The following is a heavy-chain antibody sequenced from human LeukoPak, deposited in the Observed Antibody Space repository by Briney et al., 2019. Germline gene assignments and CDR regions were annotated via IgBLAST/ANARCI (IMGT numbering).Heavy chain of an antibody. V-gene: IGHV6-1*01. Sequence: SQTLTLTCALSGDSFSNNSAAWNWIAQAPSRGLEGLGRTYYRAKWYNDYAVSVKSRITINPDTSKNQFSLQLNSVTPEDTAVYYCARVSYSSGWYGYYFDYWGQGTLVTVSS. J-gene: IGHJ4*02. CDR2: TYYRAKWYN. D-gene: IGHD6-19*01. CDR3: ARVSYSSGWYGYYFDY. CDR1: GDSFSNNSAA.